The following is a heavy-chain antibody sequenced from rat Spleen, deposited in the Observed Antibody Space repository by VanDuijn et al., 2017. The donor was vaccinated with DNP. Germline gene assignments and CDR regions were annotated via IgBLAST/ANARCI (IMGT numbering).Heavy chain of an antibody. CDR3: ARGIIRGTNAMDA. Sequence: QVQLQQSGAELAKPGSSVTISCKTSGYTFTTNYIGWIKQTTGQGLEYIGYINMGSGGTDYNEKFKGKATLTVDRPSSTAFMQLSSLTPDDSAVYYCARGIIRGTNAMDAWGQGTSVTVSS. CDR2: INMGSGGT. CDR1: GYTFTTNY. J-gene: IGHJ4*01. V-gene: IGHV1-43*01. D-gene: IGHD4-3*01.